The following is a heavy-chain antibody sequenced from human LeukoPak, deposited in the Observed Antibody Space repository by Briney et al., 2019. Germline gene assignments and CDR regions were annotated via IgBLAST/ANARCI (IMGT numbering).Heavy chain of an antibody. CDR1: GFTFTSSA. CDR2: IVVGSGNT. J-gene: IGHJ5*02. V-gene: IGHV1-58*01. CDR3: ARASDPWLQLT. Sequence: ASVKVSCKASGFTFTSSAVQWVRQARGQRLEWIGWIVVGSGNTNYAQKFQERVTITRDMSTSTAYMELSSLRAEDTAVYYCARASDPWLQLTWGQGTLVTVSS. D-gene: IGHD5-24*01.